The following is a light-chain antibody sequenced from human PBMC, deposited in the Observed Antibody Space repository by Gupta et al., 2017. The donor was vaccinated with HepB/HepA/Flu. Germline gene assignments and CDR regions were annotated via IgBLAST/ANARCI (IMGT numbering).Light chain of an antibody. V-gene: IGLV1-47*03. CDR2: RNN. CDR3: AAEEDSRSDL. Sequence: SVLTQPPSASRTTGQRVTIPCSGSSSNIGSNYVYWYQHLPGTAPILLIYRNNQRPAEVPVRFSGSKSGTAASLTISGRWEEEEADYYSAAEEDSRSDLFGGGTKLTVL. CDR1: SSNIGSNY. J-gene: IGLJ2*01.